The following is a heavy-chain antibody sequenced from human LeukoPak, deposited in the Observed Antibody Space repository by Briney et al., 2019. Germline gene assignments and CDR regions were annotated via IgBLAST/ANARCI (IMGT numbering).Heavy chain of an antibody. J-gene: IGHJ4*02. CDR2: IYSDGST. Sequence: PGGSLRLSCAASGFTVSSNYMSWVRQAPGKGLEWVSVIYSDGSTYYADSVKGRFTISRDNSKNTLYLQMNSLKAEDTAVYYCARDRVAGTADLSYWGQGTLVTVSS. CDR1: GFTVSSNY. D-gene: IGHD6-19*01. CDR3: ARDRVAGTADLSY. V-gene: IGHV3-53*01.